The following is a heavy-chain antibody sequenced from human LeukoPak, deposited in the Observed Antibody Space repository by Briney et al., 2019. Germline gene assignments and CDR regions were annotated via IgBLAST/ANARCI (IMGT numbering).Heavy chain of an antibody. CDR2: ISSSSSYI. Sequence: GGSLRLSCAASGFTFSSYSMNWVRQAPGKGLEWVSSISSSSSYIYYADSVKGRFTISRDNAKNSLYLQMNSLRAEDTAVYYCARRRDGYNCFDYWGQGTLVTVSS. V-gene: IGHV3-21*01. J-gene: IGHJ4*02. CDR1: GFTFSSYS. CDR3: ARRRDGYNCFDY. D-gene: IGHD5-24*01.